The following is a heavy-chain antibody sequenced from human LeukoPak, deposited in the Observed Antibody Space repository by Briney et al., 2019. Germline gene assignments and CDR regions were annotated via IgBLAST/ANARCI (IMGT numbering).Heavy chain of an antibody. D-gene: IGHD1-26*01. Sequence: GESLKISCWDSGSSFSSYWIGWVRQMPGKGLEWMGIIYPGDSDIRYSPSFQGQVTISADKSISTTYLQWSSLRASDTAIYYCARHLLTPGGSYYFDFWGQGTLVTVSS. J-gene: IGHJ4*02. V-gene: IGHV5-51*01. CDR1: GSSFSSYW. CDR2: IYPGDSDI. CDR3: ARHLLTPGGSYYFDF.